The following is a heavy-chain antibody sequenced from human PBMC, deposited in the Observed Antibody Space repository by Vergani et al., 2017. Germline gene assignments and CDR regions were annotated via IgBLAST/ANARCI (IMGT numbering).Heavy chain of an antibody. D-gene: IGHD3-22*01. Sequence: VQLVESGGGLVKPGGSLRLSCAASGFTFSDFSMSWVRQAPGKGLEWVAGIWHDGSNEKYVDSVQGRFTISRDNSKNTLYLEMESLRVEDTAVYFCARSRDTMIVVATHFDYWGQGTLVTVSS. V-gene: IGHV3-33*08. CDR1: GFTFSDFS. J-gene: IGHJ4*02. CDR3: ARSRDTMIVVATHFDY. CDR2: IWHDGSNE.